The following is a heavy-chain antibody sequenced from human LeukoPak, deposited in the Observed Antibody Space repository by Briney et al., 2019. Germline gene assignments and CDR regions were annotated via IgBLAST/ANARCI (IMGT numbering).Heavy chain of an antibody. CDR2: ITWDGGAT. CDR3: AKDRGDSSWYWSY. Sequence: GGSLRLSCVASGNFFGEYSMHWVRQVPGKGLEWVSLITWDGGATYYADSVKGRFTISRDNSKNTLYLQMNSLRAEDTAVYYCAKDRGDSSWYWSYWGQGTLVTVSS. D-gene: IGHD6-13*01. J-gene: IGHJ4*02. V-gene: IGHV3-43*01. CDR1: GNFFGEYS.